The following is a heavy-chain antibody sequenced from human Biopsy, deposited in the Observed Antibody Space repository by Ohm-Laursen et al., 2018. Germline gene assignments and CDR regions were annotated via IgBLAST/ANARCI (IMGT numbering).Heavy chain of an antibody. V-gene: IGHV3-7*01. CDR1: GFTFSTHW. CDR2: MKKDGSEK. J-gene: IGHJ4*02. Sequence: SLRLSCAASGFTFSTHWMSWVRQAPGKGLEWVATMKKDGSEKYYVDSVKGRFTISRDNSKGSLSLQMNSLRGEDTAVYYCARAPFGSGSYSEFDYWGQGSLVTVSS. D-gene: IGHD3-22*01. CDR3: ARAPFGSGSYSEFDY.